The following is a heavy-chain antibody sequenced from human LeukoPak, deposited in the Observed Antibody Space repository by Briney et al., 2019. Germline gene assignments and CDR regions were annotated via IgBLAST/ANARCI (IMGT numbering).Heavy chain of an antibody. V-gene: IGHV4-30-2*01. Sequence: SQTLSHTCAVSGGSIGSGGYSWSLIRQPAGKGLEWIGYIYHSGSTYYNPSLKSRVTISVDTSKSQFSLNLSSVTAADTAVYYCARAKVYDSGSYYVGSWGQGNLVTVSS. J-gene: IGHJ5*02. CDR1: GGSIGSGGYS. CDR3: ARAKVYDSGSYYVGS. D-gene: IGHD3-10*01. CDR2: IYHSGST.